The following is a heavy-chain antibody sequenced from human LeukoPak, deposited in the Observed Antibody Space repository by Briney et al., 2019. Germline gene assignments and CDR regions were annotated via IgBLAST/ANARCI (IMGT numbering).Heavy chain of an antibody. CDR1: GFTVSSNY. CDR3: ARVWFGEFAYFDY. CDR2: IYSGGST. V-gene: IGHV3-66*01. J-gene: IGHJ4*02. D-gene: IGHD3-10*01. Sequence: GGSLRLSCAASGFTVSSNYMSWVRQAPGKGLEWVSVIYSGGSTYYADSVKGRFTISRDNSKNTLYLQMNSLRAEDTAVYYCARVWFGEFAYFDYWGQGTLVTVSS.